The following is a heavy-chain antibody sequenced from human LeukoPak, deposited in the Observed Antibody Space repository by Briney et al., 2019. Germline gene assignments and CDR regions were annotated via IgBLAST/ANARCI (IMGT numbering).Heavy chain of an antibody. J-gene: IGHJ4*02. Sequence: GGSLRLSCAASGFTFSDYWMQWVRQAPGKGLEWVANINYHGNENYLLDSVRGRFTISRDNAKNSLFLQMNSLRVEDTAVYYCTRGDPDYWGLGTLVTVSS. CDR1: GFTFSDYW. CDR3: TRGDPDY. D-gene: IGHD2-21*02. V-gene: IGHV3-7*01. CDR2: INYHGNEN.